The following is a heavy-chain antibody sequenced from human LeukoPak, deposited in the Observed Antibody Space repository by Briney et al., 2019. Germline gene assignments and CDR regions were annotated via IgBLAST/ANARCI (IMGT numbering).Heavy chain of an antibody. Sequence: SETLSLTCTVSGGSISSSSYYWGWIRQPPGTGLEWIGSIYYSGSTYYNPSLKSRVTISVDTSKNQFSLKLSSVTAADTAVYYCARASVTYYYGSGKGNWFDPWGQGTLVTVSS. CDR2: IYYSGST. V-gene: IGHV4-39*07. CDR3: ARASVTYYYGSGKGNWFDP. J-gene: IGHJ5*02. D-gene: IGHD3-10*01. CDR1: GGSISSSSYY.